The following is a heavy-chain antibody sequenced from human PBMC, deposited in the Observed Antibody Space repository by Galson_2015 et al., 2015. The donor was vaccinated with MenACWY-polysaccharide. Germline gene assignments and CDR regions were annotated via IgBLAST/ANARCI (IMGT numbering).Heavy chain of an antibody. CDR3: ARVLYSGTWAIDY. J-gene: IGHJ4*02. Sequence: SLRLSCAASGFTFSSYWMHWVRHAPGKGLVWVSRINSDGSSTTYADSVKGRFTISRDNTKNTLYLQINSLRAEDTAVYYCARVLYSGTWAIDYWGQGTLVTVSS. CDR2: INSDGSST. CDR1: GFTFSSYW. D-gene: IGHD6-13*01. V-gene: IGHV3-74*03.